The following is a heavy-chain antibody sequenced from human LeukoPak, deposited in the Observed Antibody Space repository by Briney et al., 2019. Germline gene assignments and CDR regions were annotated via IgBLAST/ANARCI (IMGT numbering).Heavy chain of an antibody. D-gene: IGHD1-14*01. CDR3: GRDSFETDIDY. CDR2: IKEDGSET. V-gene: IGHV3-7*01. Sequence: PGGSLRLSCAASGFSFSTYWMSWVRQAPGKGLEWVANIKEDGSETYYVDSLRGRFTISRDNVKNSLYLQINSLRAEDTAAYYCGRDSFETDIDYWGQGTLVTVSS. CDR1: GFSFSTYW. J-gene: IGHJ4*02.